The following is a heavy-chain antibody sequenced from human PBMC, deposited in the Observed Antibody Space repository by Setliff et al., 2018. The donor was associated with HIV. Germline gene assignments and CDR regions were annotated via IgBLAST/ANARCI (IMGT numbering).Heavy chain of an antibody. J-gene: IGHJ3*02. V-gene: IGHV3-7*03. CDR3: ARDRTYMAFDI. D-gene: IGHD1-20*01. CDR2: IKQDGSEK. CDR1: GFTLSNFW. Sequence: PGGSLRLSCAASGFTLSNFWMTWVRQAPGKGLEWVASIKQDGSEKNYVDSVKGRFTLSRDNAKNSLYLQMSSLRADDTAVYFCARDRTYMAFDIWGQGTMVTVSS.